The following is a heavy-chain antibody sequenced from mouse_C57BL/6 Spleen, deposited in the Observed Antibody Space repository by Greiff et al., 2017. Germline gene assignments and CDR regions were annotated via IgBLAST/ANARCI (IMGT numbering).Heavy chain of an antibody. J-gene: IGHJ2*01. CDR2: IDPEDGET. CDR3: ARYSSGYDY. V-gene: IGHV14-2*01. D-gene: IGHD3-2*02. Sequence: VQLKESGAELVKPGASVKLSCTASGFNIKDYYMHWVKQRTEQGLEWIGRIDPEDGETTYAPKFQGKATLTADTAANTAYLHRSSLTSEDTAVYYCARYSSGYDYWGQGTTLTGSS. CDR1: GFNIKDYY.